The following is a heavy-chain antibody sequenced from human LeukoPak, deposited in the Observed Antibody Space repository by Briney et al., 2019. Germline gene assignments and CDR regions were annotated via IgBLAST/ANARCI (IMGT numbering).Heavy chain of an antibody. CDR1: GYSFTSYW. CDR3: ARRQGCSSTSCPPDS. V-gene: IGHV5-51*01. CDR2: IYPGDSGT. D-gene: IGHD2-2*01. J-gene: IGHJ4*02. Sequence: GESLKISCKGSGYSFTSYWIGWVRQMPGKGLEWMGIIYPGDSGTRYSPSFQGQVTISADKSISTAYLQWSSLKASDTAMYYCARRQGCSSTSCPPDSWGQGALVTVSS.